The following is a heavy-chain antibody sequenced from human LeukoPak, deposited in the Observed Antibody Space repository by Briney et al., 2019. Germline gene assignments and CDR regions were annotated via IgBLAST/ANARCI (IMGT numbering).Heavy chain of an antibody. CDR3: AKSPGGGWLRHFDY. D-gene: IGHD5-12*01. CDR2: ISGSGGST. CDR1: GGTFSSYA. Sequence: ASVKVSCKASGGTFSSYAMSWVRQAPGKGLKWVSAISGSGGSTYYADSVKGRFTISRDNTKNTLYLQMHSLRAEDTAVSFCAKSPGGGWLRHFDYWGQGTLVTVSS. V-gene: IGHV3-23*01. J-gene: IGHJ4*02.